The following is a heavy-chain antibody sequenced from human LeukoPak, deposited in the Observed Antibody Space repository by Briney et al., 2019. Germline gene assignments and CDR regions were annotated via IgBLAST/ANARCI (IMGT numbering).Heavy chain of an antibody. Sequence: GGSLRLSCAASGFTLSSYSMNWVRQAPGKGLEWVSSISSSHNYIYYADSVKGRFTISRDNAKNSLYLQMNSLRAEDTAVYYCARGARPNWNDVRWAFDIWGQGTMVTVSS. CDR3: ARGARPNWNDVRWAFDI. CDR1: GFTLSSYS. CDR2: ISSSHNYI. J-gene: IGHJ3*02. D-gene: IGHD1-1*01. V-gene: IGHV3-21*01.